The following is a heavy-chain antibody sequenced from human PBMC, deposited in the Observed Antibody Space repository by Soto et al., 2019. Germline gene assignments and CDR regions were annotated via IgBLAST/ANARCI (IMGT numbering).Heavy chain of an antibody. CDR2: INAGNGNT. CDR1: GYTFTSYG. J-gene: IGHJ5*02. Sequence: QVQLVQSGAEEKKPGASVKVSCKASGYTFTSYGMHWVRQAPGQRLEWMGWINAGNGNTKYSQKLQGRVTITRDTSASTAYMEVSSLRYEDTAVYYCARTDGPGFVGPWGQRTLVTVSS. D-gene: IGHD2-2*01. V-gene: IGHV1-3*05. CDR3: ARTDGPGFVGP.